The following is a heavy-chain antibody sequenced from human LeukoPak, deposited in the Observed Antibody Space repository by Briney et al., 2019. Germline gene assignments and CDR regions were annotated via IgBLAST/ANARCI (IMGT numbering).Heavy chain of an antibody. Sequence: GGSLRLSGAASGFTFSSYAMSWVRQAPGKGLEWVSAISGSGGSTYYADSVKGRFTISRDNSKNTLYLQMNSLRAEDTAVYYCAKAMSGSCYGYWGQGTLVTVSS. CDR2: ISGSGGST. CDR3: AKAMSGSCYGY. V-gene: IGHV3-23*01. J-gene: IGHJ4*02. CDR1: GFTFSSYA. D-gene: IGHD2-15*01.